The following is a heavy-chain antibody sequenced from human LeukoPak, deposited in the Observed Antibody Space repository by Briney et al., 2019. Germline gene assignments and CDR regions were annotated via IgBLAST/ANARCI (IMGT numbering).Heavy chain of an antibody. Sequence: SETLSLTCAVSGGSFSGYYRSWIRQPPGKGLEWIGEINHSGSTNYNPSLKSRVTISVDTSKNQFSLKLSSVTAADTAVYYCARGHIAARVYGYYYGMDVWGQGTTVTVSS. CDR1: GGSFSGYY. D-gene: IGHD6-13*01. V-gene: IGHV4-34*01. CDR3: ARGHIAARVYGYYYGMDV. CDR2: INHSGST. J-gene: IGHJ6*02.